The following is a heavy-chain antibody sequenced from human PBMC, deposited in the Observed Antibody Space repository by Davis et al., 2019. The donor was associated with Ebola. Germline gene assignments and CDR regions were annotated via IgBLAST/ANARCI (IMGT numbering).Heavy chain of an antibody. Sequence: MPSETLSLTCPVSGGSISSRNWWSWVRQPPGKGLEWTGAIYHSGSTNHNPSLKSRVTTSVDPSKNQFSLKLSAVTTADTAVYYCARGVGYSYGYGGWFDPWGQGTLVTVSS. CDR3: ARGVGYSYGYGGWFDP. D-gene: IGHD5-18*01. CDR1: GGSISSRNW. V-gene: IGHV4-4*02. CDR2: IYHSGST. J-gene: IGHJ5*02.